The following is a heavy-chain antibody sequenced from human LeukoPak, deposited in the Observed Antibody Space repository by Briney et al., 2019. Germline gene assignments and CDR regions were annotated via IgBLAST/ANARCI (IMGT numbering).Heavy chain of an antibody. CDR2: IYYSGST. V-gene: IGHV4-39*01. J-gene: IGHJ5*02. CDR3: VRQGYSYGHITTNRFDP. CDR1: VDSICSSSYY. Sequence: SETLSLTCTVFVDSICSSSYYWGWIRQSAGKGLEWIGSIYYSGSTYYNPSLKSRVTISVDTSKNQFSLKLSSVPAADTAVYYCVRQGYSYGHITTNRFDPWGQGTLVTVSS. D-gene: IGHD5-18*01.